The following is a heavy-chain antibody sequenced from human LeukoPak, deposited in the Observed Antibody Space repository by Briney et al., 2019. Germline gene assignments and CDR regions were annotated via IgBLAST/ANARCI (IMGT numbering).Heavy chain of an antibody. CDR3: AKSRGSSYYYAPFDY. J-gene: IGHJ4*02. D-gene: IGHD3-22*01. CDR1: GFTVSSNY. Sequence: GGSLRLSCAASGFTVSSNYMSWVRQAPGKGLEWVSVIYSGGSTYNADSVKGRFTISRDNSKNTLYLQMNSLRAEDTAIYYCAKSRGSSYYYAPFDYWGQGTLVTASS. V-gene: IGHV3-53*01. CDR2: IYSGGST.